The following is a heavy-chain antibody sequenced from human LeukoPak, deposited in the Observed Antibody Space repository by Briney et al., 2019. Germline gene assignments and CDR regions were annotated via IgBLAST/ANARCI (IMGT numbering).Heavy chain of an antibody. CDR1: GGSFSGYY. CDR2: INHSGST. D-gene: IGHD3-10*01. Sequence: SETLSLTCAVYGGSFSGYYWSWVRQPPGKGLEWIGEINHSGSTNYNPSLKSRVTISADTSKNQFSLKLSSVTAADTAVYYCASDYGSGSYRFDYWGQGTLVTVSS. V-gene: IGHV4-34*01. CDR3: ASDYGSGSYRFDY. J-gene: IGHJ4*02.